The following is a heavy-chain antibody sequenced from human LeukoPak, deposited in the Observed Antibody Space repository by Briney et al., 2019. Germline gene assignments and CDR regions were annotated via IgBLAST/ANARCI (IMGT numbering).Heavy chain of an antibody. D-gene: IGHD6-25*01. CDR1: GLTFSKSW. V-gene: IGHV3-7*02. Sequence: GSLRLSCVTSGLTFSKSWMTWVRQPPGKGLQLVAHIKGDGSDKYYVDSVKGRFTISRDNGKTSLYLQMNSLRDEDTAVYYCARVVIAANPDAFDIWGQGTMVTVSS. CDR3: ARVVIAANPDAFDI. J-gene: IGHJ3*02. CDR2: IKGDGSDK.